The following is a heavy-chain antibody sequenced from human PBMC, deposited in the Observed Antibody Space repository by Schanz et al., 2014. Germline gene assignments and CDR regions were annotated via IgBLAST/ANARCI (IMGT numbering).Heavy chain of an antibody. CDR3: VRDKKGFVAVAGRAPFDY. V-gene: IGHV3-33*01. J-gene: IGHJ4*02. CDR1: GFTFSRYG. Sequence: QVQLVESGGGVVQPGRSLRLSCAASGFTFSRYGMHWVRQAPGKGLEWVAATRYDGNNKYYVDSVKGRFTISRDNSKNTLYLQVNSLSAEDTAVYYCVRDKKGFVAVAGRAPFDYWGQGTLVTVSS. D-gene: IGHD6-19*01. CDR2: TRYDGNNK.